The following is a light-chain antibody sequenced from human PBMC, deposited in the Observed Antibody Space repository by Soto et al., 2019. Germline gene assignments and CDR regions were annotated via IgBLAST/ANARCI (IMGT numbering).Light chain of an antibody. CDR3: QQYGSSPMYA. CDR1: QSVTSSY. Sequence: IVLTQSPGTLSLSPGERGALSCRASQSVTSSYIASYQQKPGQAPRLLMFGASGRATGIPDRFSGSGAGTDFTLTISRLEPEDFAVYYCQQYGSSPMYAFGQGTKVDIK. CDR2: GAS. J-gene: IGKJ2*01. V-gene: IGKV3-20*01.